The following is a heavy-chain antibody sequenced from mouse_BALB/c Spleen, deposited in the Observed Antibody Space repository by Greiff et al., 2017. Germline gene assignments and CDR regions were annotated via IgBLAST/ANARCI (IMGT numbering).Heavy chain of an antibody. V-gene: IGHV2-9*02. CDR2: IWAGGST. CDR1: GFSLTSYG. D-gene: IGHD4-1*01. Sequence: VHLVESGPGLVAPSQSLSITCTVSGFSLTSYGVHWVRQPPGKGLEWLGVIWAGGSTNYNSALMSRLSISKDNSKSQVFLKMNSLQTDDTAMYYCARERDWAFAYWGQGTLVTVSA. CDR3: ARERDWAFAY. J-gene: IGHJ3*01.